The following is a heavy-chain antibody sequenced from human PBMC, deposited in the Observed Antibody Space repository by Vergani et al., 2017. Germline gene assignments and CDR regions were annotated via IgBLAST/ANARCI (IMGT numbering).Heavy chain of an antibody. Sequence: QVQLVQSGAEVKKPGSSVKVSCKASGGTFSSYAISWVRQAPGQGLEWMGIINPSGGSTSYAQKFQGRVTMTRDTSTSTVYMELSSLRSEDTAVYYCARAVSYSSVLYYYYGMDVWGQGTTVTVSS. CDR1: GGTFSSYA. D-gene: IGHD4-11*01. V-gene: IGHV1-46*01. CDR3: ARAVSYSSVLYYYYGMDV. CDR2: INPSGGST. J-gene: IGHJ6*02.